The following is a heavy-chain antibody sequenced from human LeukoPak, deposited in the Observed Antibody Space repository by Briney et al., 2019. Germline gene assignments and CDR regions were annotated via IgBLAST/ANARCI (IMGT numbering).Heavy chain of an antibody. V-gene: IGHV4-30-4*08. D-gene: IGHD2-8*01. Sequence: SETLSLTCTVSGDSISSGDYYWSWIRQLPGKGLEWIGYIYYSGSTYYNPSLKSRVTISVDTSKNQFSLKLSSVTAADTAVYYCAREVVLMVYANYYMDVWGKGTTVTVSS. CDR1: GDSISSGDYY. CDR3: AREVVLMVYANYYMDV. J-gene: IGHJ6*03. CDR2: IYYSGST.